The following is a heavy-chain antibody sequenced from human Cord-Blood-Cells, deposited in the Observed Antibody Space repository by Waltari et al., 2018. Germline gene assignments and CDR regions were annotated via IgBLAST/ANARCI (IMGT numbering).Heavy chain of an antibody. CDR3: ARDLGYESSHSYFDY. CDR1: GFTFSSYS. V-gene: IGHV3-48*02. Sequence: EVQLVESGGGLVQPGGSLRLSCAASGFTFSSYSMNWVRQAPGKGLEGVSYISSSSSTIYDAGSVKGLFTISRDNAKNSLYLQMNGLRDEDTAVYYCARDLGYESSHSYFDYWGQGTLVTVSS. J-gene: IGHJ4*02. D-gene: IGHD3-22*01. CDR2: ISSSSSTI.